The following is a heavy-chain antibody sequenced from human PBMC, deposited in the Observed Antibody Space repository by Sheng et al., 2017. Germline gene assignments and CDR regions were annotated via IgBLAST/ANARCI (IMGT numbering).Heavy chain of an antibody. CDR3: TRLYDSGFDY. CDR1: GFTFSDSA. J-gene: IGHJ4*02. V-gene: IGHV3-73*02. D-gene: IGHD3-22*01. CDR2: IRSKTNSYAT. Sequence: EVQLVESGGGLVQPGGSLKLSCAASGFTFSDSAIHWVRQASGKGLEWVGRIRSKTNSYATGYAASVKGRFTISRDDSKKTAYLQMNSLKTEDTAVYYCTRLYDSGFDYWGQGALVTVSS.